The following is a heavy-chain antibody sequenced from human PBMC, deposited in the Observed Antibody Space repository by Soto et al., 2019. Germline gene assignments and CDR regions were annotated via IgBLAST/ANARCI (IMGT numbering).Heavy chain of an antibody. CDR1: GFTFSSYG. D-gene: IGHD1-20*01. CDR3: ARDREWRGVPIT. V-gene: IGHV3-33*01. Sequence: GGSLRLSCAASGFTFSSYGMHWVRQAPGKGLEWVAVIWYDGSNKYYADSVKGRFTISRDNSKNTLYLQMNSLRAEDTAVYYCARDREWRGVPITWGQGTLVTVSS. J-gene: IGHJ4*02. CDR2: IWYDGSNK.